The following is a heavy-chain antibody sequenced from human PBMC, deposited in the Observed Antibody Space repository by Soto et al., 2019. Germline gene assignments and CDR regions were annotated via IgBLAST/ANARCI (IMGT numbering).Heavy chain of an antibody. CDR2: LCYSGST. CDR1: GGSISSGGYY. D-gene: IGHD4-17*01. Sequence: QVQLQESGPGLVKPSQTLSLTCTVSGGSISSGGYYWSWLRQHPGKGLEWIRYLCYSGSTYYNPSLKRQVTLLVDTSKNHSSRKVSSVAASDTALDYCAGSGEYDYCDYSVDYWGQGTLVTVSS. CDR3: AGSGEYDYCDYSVDY. V-gene: IGHV4-31*01. J-gene: IGHJ4*02.